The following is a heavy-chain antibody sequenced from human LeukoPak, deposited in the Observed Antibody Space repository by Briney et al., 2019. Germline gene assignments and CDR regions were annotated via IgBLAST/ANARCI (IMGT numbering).Heavy chain of an antibody. J-gene: IGHJ4*02. CDR2: IYHSGST. CDR1: GGSISSSNW. CDR3: ATSRVVGATIDYFDY. V-gene: IGHV4-4*02. D-gene: IGHD1-26*01. Sequence: SETLSLTCAVSGGSISSSNWWSWVRPPPGKGLEWIGEIYHSGSTNYNPSLKSRVTISVDKSKNQFSLKLSSVTAAGTAVYYCATSRVVGATIDYFDYWGQGTLVTVSS.